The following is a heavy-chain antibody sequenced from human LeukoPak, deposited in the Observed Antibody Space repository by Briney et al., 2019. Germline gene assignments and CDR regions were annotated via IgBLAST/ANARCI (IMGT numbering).Heavy chain of an antibody. V-gene: IGHV4-34*01. J-gene: IGHJ3*02. CDR1: GGSFSGYY. D-gene: IGHD3-10*01. CDR3: ARDREGSGSYYNVGDAFDI. Sequence: SETLSLTCAVYGGSFSGYYWSWIRQPPGKGLEWIGEINHSGSTNYNPSLKSRVTISVDTSKNQFSLKLSSVTAADTAVYYCARDREGSGSYYNVGDAFDIWGQGTMVTVSS. CDR2: INHSGST.